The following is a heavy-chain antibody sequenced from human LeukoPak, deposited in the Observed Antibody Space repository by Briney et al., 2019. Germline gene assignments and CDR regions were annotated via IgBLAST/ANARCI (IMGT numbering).Heavy chain of an antibody. Sequence: ASVKVSCKASGYTFTGYYMHWVRQAPGQGLEWMGWINPNSGGTNYAQKFQGRVTMTRDTSISTAYMELSRLRSDDTAVYYCARDPRTTHDSKPQGMDVWGQGTTVTVSS. CDR1: GYTFTGYY. V-gene: IGHV1-2*02. CDR3: ARDPRTTHDSKPQGMDV. J-gene: IGHJ6*02. CDR2: INPNSGGT. D-gene: IGHD3-22*01.